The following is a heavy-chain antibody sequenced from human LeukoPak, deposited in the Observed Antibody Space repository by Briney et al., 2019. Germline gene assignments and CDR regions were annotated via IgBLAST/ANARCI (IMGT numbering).Heavy chain of an antibody. Sequence: GGTLRLSCAASGFTFSSYGMSWVRQAPGKGLEWVSAISGSGGSTYYADSVKGRFTISRDNSKNTLYLQMNSLRAEDTAVYYCARDGVVITHIDIWGQGTMVTVSS. CDR3: ARDGVVITHIDI. V-gene: IGHV3-23*01. CDR1: GFTFSSYG. J-gene: IGHJ3*02. D-gene: IGHD3-10*01. CDR2: ISGSGGST.